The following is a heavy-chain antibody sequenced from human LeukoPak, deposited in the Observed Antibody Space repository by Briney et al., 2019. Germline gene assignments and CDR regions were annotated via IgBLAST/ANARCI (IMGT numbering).Heavy chain of an antibody. V-gene: IGHV3-30*04. CDR2: ISYDGSNK. CDR3: ARSLATSYYYMDV. CDR1: GFTFSNYA. Sequence: GGSLRLSCAASGFTFSNYAMHWVRQAPCKGLEWVAVISYDGSNKYYADSVKGRFTISRDNSKNTLYLQMNSLRAEDTAVYYCARSLATSYYYMDVWGKGTTVTVSS. J-gene: IGHJ6*03. D-gene: IGHD5-12*01.